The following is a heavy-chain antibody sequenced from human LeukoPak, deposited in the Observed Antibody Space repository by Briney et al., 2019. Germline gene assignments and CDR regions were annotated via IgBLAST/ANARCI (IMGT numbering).Heavy chain of an antibody. CDR1: GGSISSSSYY. J-gene: IGHJ4*02. Sequence: PSETLSLTCTVSGGSISSSSYYWGWIRQPPGKGLEWIGSIYYSGSTYYNPSLKSRVTISVDTSKNQFSLKLSSVTAADTAVYYCTSLTATMYYFDYWGQGTLVTVS. V-gene: IGHV4-39*01. CDR2: IYYSGST. D-gene: IGHD2-21*02. CDR3: TSLTATMYYFDY.